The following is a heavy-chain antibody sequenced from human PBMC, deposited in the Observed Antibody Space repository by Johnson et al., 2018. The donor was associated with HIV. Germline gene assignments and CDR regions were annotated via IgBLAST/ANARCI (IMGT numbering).Heavy chain of an antibody. V-gene: IGHV3-30*04. J-gene: IGHJ3*02. CDR1: GFTFSSYA. D-gene: IGHD6-13*01. Sequence: QVQLVESGGGVVQPGRSLRLSCAASGFTFSSYAMHWVRQAPGKGLEWVAVISYDGSNKYYADSVKGRFTISRDNSKNTLYLQMNSLRAEDTAVSYCARCPRGYSSSWHDTCDIGTLVTIFTVSS. CDR2: ISYDGSNK. CDR3: ARCPRGYSSSWHDTCDI.